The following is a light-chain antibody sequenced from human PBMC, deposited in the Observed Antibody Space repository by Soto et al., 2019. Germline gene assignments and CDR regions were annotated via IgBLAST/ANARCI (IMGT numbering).Light chain of an antibody. V-gene: IGKV3-20*01. CDR3: QQYGSSPPRIT. J-gene: IGKJ5*01. CDR1: QSVSSSY. CDR2: GAS. Sequence: EIVLTQSPGTLSFSQGERSTLCCSAIQSVSSSYLAWYQQKPGQAPRLLIYGASGRATGIPDRFSGSGSGTDFTLTISRLEPEDFAVYYCQQYGSSPPRITFGQGTRLEIK.